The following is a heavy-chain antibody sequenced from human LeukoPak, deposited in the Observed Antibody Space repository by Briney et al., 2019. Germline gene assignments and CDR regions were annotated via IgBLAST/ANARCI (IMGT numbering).Heavy chain of an antibody. D-gene: IGHD2-8*01. Sequence: GASVKVSCKASGYTFTSYGISWVRQAPGQGLEWMGWISAYNGNTNYAQKLQGRVTMTTDTSTSTAYMELRSLRSDDTAVYYCARFSCTNGVCPPFDPSGQGTLVTVSS. CDR1: GYTFTSYG. J-gene: IGHJ5*02. CDR3: ARFSCTNGVCPPFDP. V-gene: IGHV1-18*01. CDR2: ISAYNGNT.